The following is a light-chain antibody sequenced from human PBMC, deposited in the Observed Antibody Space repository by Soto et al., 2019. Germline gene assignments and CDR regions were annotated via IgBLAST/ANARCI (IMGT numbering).Light chain of an antibody. J-gene: IGKJ4*01. Sequence: EIVLTQSPGTLSLSPGERATLSCRASQSVSSAYLAWYQQKPGQAPRLLIYGASNRATGIPDRFSGSGSGTDFTLTICRVEPVVFAVYCCQQYAESSLRLIFGGGTKVYIK. CDR2: GAS. CDR3: QQYAESSLRLI. CDR1: QSVSSAY. V-gene: IGKV3-20*01.